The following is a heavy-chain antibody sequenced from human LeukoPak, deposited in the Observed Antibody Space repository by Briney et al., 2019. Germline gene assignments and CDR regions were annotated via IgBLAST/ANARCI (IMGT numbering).Heavy chain of an antibody. CDR1: GGSFSGYY. D-gene: IGHD1-26*01. J-gene: IGHJ5*02. CDR2: INHSGST. V-gene: IGHV4-34*01. CDR3: ARHGVYRAPFDP. Sequence: SETLSLTCAVYGGSFSGYYWSWIRQPPGKGLEWIGEINHSGSTNYNPSLKSRVTISVDTSKNQFSLKLSSVTAADTAVYYCARHGVYRAPFDPWGQGTLVTVSS.